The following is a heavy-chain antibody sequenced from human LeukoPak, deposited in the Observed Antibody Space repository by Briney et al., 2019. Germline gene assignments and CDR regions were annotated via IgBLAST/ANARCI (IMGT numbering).Heavy chain of an antibody. CDR2: IIPIFGTA. J-gene: IGHJ3*02. CDR3: ARPLEGEYYYGSGSADKKDDAFDI. D-gene: IGHD3-10*01. V-gene: IGHV1-69*13. Sequence: ASVKVSCKASGYTFTSYAISWVRQAPGQGLEWMGGIIPIFGTANYAQKFQGRVTITADESTSTAYMELSSLRSEDTAVYYCARPLEGEYYYGSGSADKKDDAFDIWGQGTMVTVSS. CDR1: GYTFTSYA.